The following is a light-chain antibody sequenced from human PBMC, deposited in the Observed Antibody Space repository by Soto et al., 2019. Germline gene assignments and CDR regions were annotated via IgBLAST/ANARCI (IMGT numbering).Light chain of an antibody. J-gene: IGKJ5*01. CDR1: QDISDV. CDR2: DAS. Sequence: DIRMTQSPCALSASGVDRVTITCQASQDISDVLNWYQQQPGKAPKVLIYDASKLQTGVPSRFSGRGSGKDFTFTISSLQPDDSGTYYCQQFYDLPITFGQGTRLEIK. V-gene: IGKV1-33*01. CDR3: QQFYDLPIT.